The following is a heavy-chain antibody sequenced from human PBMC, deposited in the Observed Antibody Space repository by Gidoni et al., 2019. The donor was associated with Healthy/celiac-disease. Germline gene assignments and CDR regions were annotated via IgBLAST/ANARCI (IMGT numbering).Heavy chain of an antibody. V-gene: IGHV3-30-3*01. D-gene: IGHD6-19*01. Sequence: LSCAASGFTFSSYAMHWVRQAPGKGLEWVPVISYDGSNKYYADSVKGRFTISRDNSKNTLYLQMNSLRAEDTAVYYCARFTPSGWYDYWGQGTLVTVSS. CDR1: GFTFSSYA. J-gene: IGHJ4*02. CDR2: ISYDGSNK. CDR3: ARFTPSGWYDY.